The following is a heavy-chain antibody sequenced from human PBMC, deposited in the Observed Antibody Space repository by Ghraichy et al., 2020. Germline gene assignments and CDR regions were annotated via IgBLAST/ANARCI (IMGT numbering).Heavy chain of an antibody. Sequence: GGSLRLSCAASGFTFSSYAMSWVRQAPGKGLEWVSAISGSGGSTYYADSVKGRFTISRDNSKNTLYLQMNSLRAEDTAVYYCAKDHCSSTSCYAWGGYYFDYWGQGTLVTVSS. CDR3: AKDHCSSTSCYAWGGYYFDY. CDR1: GFTFSSYA. V-gene: IGHV3-23*01. CDR2: ISGSGGST. J-gene: IGHJ4*02. D-gene: IGHD2-2*01.